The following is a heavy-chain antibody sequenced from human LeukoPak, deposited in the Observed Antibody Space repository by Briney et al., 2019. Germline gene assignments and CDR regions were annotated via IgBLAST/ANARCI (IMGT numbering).Heavy chain of an antibody. CDR2: ISWNRGSI. V-gene: IGHV3-9*03. CDR1: GFTFDGYA. J-gene: IGHJ4*02. CDR3: AKAPQSGIVGAINFDY. D-gene: IGHD1-26*01. Sequence: TGRSLRLSCAASGFTFDGYAMHWVRQVPGKGLEWVSGISWNRGSIRYADSVKGRFTISRDNAKNSLYLQMNSLRAEDMALYYCAKAPQSGIVGAINFDYWGQGTLVTVSS.